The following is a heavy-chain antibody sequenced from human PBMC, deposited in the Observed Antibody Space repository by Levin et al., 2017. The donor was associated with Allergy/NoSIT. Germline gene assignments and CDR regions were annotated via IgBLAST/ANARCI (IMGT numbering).Heavy chain of an antibody. CDR1: GASFSGYY. D-gene: IGHD3-10*01. Sequence: SETLSLTCAVYGASFSGYYWSWIRQPPGRGLEWIGEISHRESTTYNPSLKSRVTTSLDTSGNQSSLMLESVTAAETAIYYCAVCWFRYGTFDIWGQGTMVAVSS. CDR2: ISHREST. J-gene: IGHJ3*02. V-gene: IGHV4-34*01. CDR3: AVCWFRYGTFDI.